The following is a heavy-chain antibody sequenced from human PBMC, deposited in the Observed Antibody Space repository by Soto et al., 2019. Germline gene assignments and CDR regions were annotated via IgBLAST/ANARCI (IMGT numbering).Heavy chain of an antibody. V-gene: IGHV3-11*01. CDR1: GFTFSDYY. J-gene: IGHJ2*01. Sequence: PGGSLRLSCAASGFTFSDYYMSWIRQAPGKGLEWVSYMSSSGTTIYYADSVRGRFTISGDNAKNSMYLQMNSLRAEDTAVYYCAREAGTYWYFDLWGRGTLVTVSS. CDR2: MSSSGTTI. CDR3: AREAGTYWYFDL. D-gene: IGHD1-1*01.